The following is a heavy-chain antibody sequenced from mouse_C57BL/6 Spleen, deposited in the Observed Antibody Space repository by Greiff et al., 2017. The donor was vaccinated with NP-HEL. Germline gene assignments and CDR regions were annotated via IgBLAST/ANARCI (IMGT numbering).Heavy chain of an antibody. CDR1: GYTFTDYN. CDR3: ARSLYYVSSYGAMDY. V-gene: IGHV1-22*01. D-gene: IGHD1-1*01. Sequence: VQLQQSGPELVKPGASVKMSCKASGYTFTDYNMHWVKQSHGKSLEWIGYINPNNGGTSYNQKFKGKATLTVNKSSSTAYMELRSLTSEDSAVYYCARSLYYVSSYGAMDYWGQGTSVTVSS. CDR2: INPNNGGT. J-gene: IGHJ4*01.